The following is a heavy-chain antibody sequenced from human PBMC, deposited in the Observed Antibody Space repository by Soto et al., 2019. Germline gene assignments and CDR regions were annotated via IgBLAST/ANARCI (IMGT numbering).Heavy chain of an antibody. J-gene: IGHJ6*02. D-gene: IGHD3-10*01. CDR1: GYTFTSYA. CDR2: INAGNGNT. V-gene: IGHV1-3*01. Sequence: ASVKVSCKASGYTFTSYAMHWVRQAPGQRLEWMGWINAGNGNTKYSQKFQGRVTITRDTSASTAYMELSSLRSEETSVYYCAKGRGPYPSKYYYGMDVWGQGTTVTVSS. CDR3: AKGRGPYPSKYYYGMDV.